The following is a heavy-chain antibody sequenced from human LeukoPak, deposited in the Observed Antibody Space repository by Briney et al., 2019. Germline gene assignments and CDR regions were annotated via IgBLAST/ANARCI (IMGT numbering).Heavy chain of an antibody. CDR1: GGSISSSNW. V-gene: IGHV4-4*02. D-gene: IGHD5-18*01. J-gene: IGHJ3*02. CDR3: ANKPSWIQQNTGDAFDI. Sequence: SGTLSLTCAVSGGSISSSNWWSWVRQPPGKGLEWIGEIYHSGSTNYNPSLKSRVTISVDKSKNQFSLKLSSVTAADTAVYYCANKPSWIQQNTGDAFDIWGQGTMVTVSS. CDR2: IYHSGST.